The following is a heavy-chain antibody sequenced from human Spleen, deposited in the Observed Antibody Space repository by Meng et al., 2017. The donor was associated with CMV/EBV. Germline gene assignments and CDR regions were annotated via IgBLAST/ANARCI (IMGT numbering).Heavy chain of an antibody. CDR3: ARERIVGTTLRFDP. Sequence: GESLKISCEGSGFTISSYTMHWVRQAPGKGLEWISSISTSPIYTYYADSVRGRFTISRDNARNSLFLQVNSLRVEDTAVYYCARERIVGTTLRFDPWGQGTLVTVSS. CDR2: ISTSPIYT. J-gene: IGHJ5*02. V-gene: IGHV3-21*01. CDR1: GFTISSYT. D-gene: IGHD1-26*01.